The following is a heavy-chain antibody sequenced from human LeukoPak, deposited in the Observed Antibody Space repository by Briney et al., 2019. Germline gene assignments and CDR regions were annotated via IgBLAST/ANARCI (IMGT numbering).Heavy chain of an antibody. J-gene: IGHJ4*02. Sequence: GGSLRLSCAASGFTFSSYGMHWVRQAPGKGREWVAFIRYDGSNKYYADSVKGQFTISRDNSKNTLYLQMNSLRAEDTAVYYCAKSVATMVRGYFDYWGQGTLVTVSS. V-gene: IGHV3-30*02. D-gene: IGHD3-10*01. CDR2: IRYDGSNK. CDR1: GFTFSSYG. CDR3: AKSVATMVRGYFDY.